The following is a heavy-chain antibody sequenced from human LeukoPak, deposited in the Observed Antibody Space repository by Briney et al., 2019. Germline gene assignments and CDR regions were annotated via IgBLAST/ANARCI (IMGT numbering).Heavy chain of an antibody. CDR3: ARDPHRNCSSNSCYAHYYYYYMDV. CDR2: IYTSGST. CDR1: GGSISSYY. V-gene: IGHV4-4*07. J-gene: IGHJ6*03. D-gene: IGHD2-2*01. Sequence: SETLSLTCTVSGGSISSYYWSWIRQPAGKGLEWVGRIYTSGSTNYNPSLKSRVTMSVDPTKNQFSLTMSYVTAADKAVYYCARDPHRNCSSNSCYAHYYYYYMDVWGKGNTVTVSS.